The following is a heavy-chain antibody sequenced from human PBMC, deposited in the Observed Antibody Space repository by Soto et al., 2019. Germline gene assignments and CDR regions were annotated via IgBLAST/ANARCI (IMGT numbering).Heavy chain of an antibody. J-gene: IGHJ5*02. CDR2: VYSSGST. V-gene: IGHV4-59*01. CDR1: GDSITSYN. Sequence: PSETLSLTCTVSGDSITSYNWNWLRQPPGKALEWIGYVYSSGSTNYNPSLKSRVTISVDTSRNQFSLKVNSVTAADTAVYYCARRAVVAVTGSLDNWLDPWGQGNLVTVSS. D-gene: IGHD2-21*01. CDR3: ARRAVVAVTGSLDNWLDP.